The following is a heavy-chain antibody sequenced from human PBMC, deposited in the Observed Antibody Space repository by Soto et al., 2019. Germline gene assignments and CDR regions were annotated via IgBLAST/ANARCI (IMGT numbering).Heavy chain of an antibody. V-gene: IGHV4-59*08. D-gene: IGHD2-21*01. CDR1: GGSMNSYY. CDR2: IYYSGST. CDR3: ARLDIVVRDAFDI. J-gene: IGHJ3*02. Sequence: PSETLSLTCTVSGGSMNSYYWSWIRQPPGKGLEWIGHIYYSGSTDYNPSLQSRVTISVDTSKNQFSLKLTSVTAADTAVYYCARLDIVVRDAFDIWGQGTMVTV.